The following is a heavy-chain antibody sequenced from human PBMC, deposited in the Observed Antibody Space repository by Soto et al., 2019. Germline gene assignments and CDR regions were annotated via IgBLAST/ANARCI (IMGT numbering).Heavy chain of an antibody. CDR2: ISGSGGST. Sequence: EVQLLESGGGLVQPGGSLRLSCAASGFTFSSYAMSWVRQAPGKGLEWVSAISGSGGSTYYADSVKGRFTISRDNSKNTLYLEMNSLRAEDTAVYYCVGGSYSSEFDYWGQGTLVTVSA. V-gene: IGHV3-23*01. CDR3: VGGSYSSEFDY. D-gene: IGHD1-26*01. CDR1: GFTFSSYA. J-gene: IGHJ4*02.